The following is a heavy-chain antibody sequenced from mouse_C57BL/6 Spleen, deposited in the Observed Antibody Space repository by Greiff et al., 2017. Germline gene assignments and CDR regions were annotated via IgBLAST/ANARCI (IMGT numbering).Heavy chain of an antibody. J-gene: IGHJ2*01. Sequence: VQLQQPGAALVKPGASVEMSCKASGYTFTSYWITWVKQRPGQGLEWIGDIYPGSGSTNYNEKFKSKATLTVDTSSSTAYMQLSSLTSEDSAVYYCASQLTGSLGGQGTTLTGSS. CDR1: GYTFTSYW. V-gene: IGHV1-55*01. CDR2: IYPGSGST. D-gene: IGHD4-1*01. CDR3: ASQLTGSL.